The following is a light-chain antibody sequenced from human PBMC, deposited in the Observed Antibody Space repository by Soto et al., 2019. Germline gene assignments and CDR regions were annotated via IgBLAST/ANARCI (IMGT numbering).Light chain of an antibody. CDR2: AAS. V-gene: IGKV3-20*01. CDR1: QSVTVNS. CDR3: QQYGDSPLT. Sequence: EILLTQSPSTLFLSPGEGVTLCCRASQSVTVNSLAWYQQKPGQAPRLLIYAASTRAAAVPDRFTGSGSGTDFALTISRLEPEDLGVYYCQQYGDSPLTSGPGTKVDIK. J-gene: IGKJ3*01.